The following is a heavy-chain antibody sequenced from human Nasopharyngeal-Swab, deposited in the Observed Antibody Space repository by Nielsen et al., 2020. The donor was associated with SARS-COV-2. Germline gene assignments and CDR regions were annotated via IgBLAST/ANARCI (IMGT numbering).Heavy chain of an antibody. D-gene: IGHD1-7*01. CDR2: IIPTFGTA. CDR3: ARVCGSHWNYCY. CDR1: GGTFSSYA. Sequence: SVKVSCKASGGTFSSYAISWVRQAPGQGLEWMGGIIPTFGTANYAQKFQGRVTITADESTSTAYMELSSLRSEDTAVYYCARVCGSHWNYCYWGQGTLVTVSS. V-gene: IGHV1-69*13. J-gene: IGHJ4*02.